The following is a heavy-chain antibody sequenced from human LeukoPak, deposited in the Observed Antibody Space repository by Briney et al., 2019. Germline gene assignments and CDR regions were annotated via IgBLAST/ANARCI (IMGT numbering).Heavy chain of an antibody. D-gene: IGHD3-22*01. CDR2: ISGSGGTT. CDR1: GFTFSSYA. V-gene: IGHV3-23*01. Sequence: RSGGSLRLSCTASGFTFSSYAMTWVRQAPGKGLEWVSAISGSGGTTYYADSVKGRFTISRDNAENTLYLQMNSLRVEDTAVYYCVRSAFHAGSGNYYDYWGQGTLVTVSS. CDR3: VRSAFHAGSGNYYDY. J-gene: IGHJ4*02.